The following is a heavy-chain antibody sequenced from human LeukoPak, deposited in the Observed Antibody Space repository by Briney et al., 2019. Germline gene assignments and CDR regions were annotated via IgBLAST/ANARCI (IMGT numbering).Heavy chain of an antibody. J-gene: IGHJ3*02. D-gene: IGHD3-22*01. CDR3: ARQRSTAYYDSSGLPYDAFDI. CDR2: IYPGDSDT. V-gene: IGHV5-51*01. Sequence: GESLQISCKDSGYKFTRCWIGWVRQMPGKGLEWMGIIYPGDSDTRYSPSFQGQVTISADKSISTAYLQWSSLKASDTAMYYCARQRSTAYYDSSGLPYDAFDIWGQGTMVTVSS. CDR1: GYKFTRCW.